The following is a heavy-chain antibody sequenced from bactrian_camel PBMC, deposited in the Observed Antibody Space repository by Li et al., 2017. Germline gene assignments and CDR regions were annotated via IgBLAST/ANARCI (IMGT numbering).Heavy chain of an antibody. J-gene: IGHJ4*01. CDR1: GYTYSPYC. V-gene: IGHV3S26*01. CDR2: IIGSSGST. D-gene: IGHD3*01. Sequence: HEQLVESGGGLVQPGGSLRLSSAFSGYTYSPYCLGWFRQAAGKEREGVAIIGSSGSTGYADSVKGRFTISQDKAKNTLYLQMNNLRPEDTAMYYCAADTSAGCYGDIERLSAHIGQGTQVTVS.